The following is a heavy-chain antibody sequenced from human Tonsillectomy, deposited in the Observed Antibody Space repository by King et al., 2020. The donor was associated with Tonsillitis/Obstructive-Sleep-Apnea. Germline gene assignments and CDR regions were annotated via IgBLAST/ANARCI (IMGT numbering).Heavy chain of an antibody. V-gene: IGHV4-39*01. Sequence: QLQESGPGLVKPSETLSLTCTVSVGSISSSSYYWAWIRQHPGKWLEWIGRIYYSGSTYSNPSLNSRVTISVDTSKNQFSLKLNSVTAADTAVFYCARHIYSGYDRFDSWGQGTLVTVSS. CDR2: IYYSGST. D-gene: IGHD5-12*01. CDR1: VGSISSSSYY. CDR3: ARHIYSGYDRFDS. J-gene: IGHJ4*02.